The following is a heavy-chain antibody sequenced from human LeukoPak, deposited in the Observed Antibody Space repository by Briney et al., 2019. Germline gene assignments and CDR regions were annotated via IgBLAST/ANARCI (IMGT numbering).Heavy chain of an antibody. CDR2: IYYSGST. V-gene: IGHV4-39*07. CDR1: GGSISSNSYY. D-gene: IGHD3-22*01. Sequence: PSETLSLTCTVSGGSISSNSYYWGWIRQPPGKGLKWIGSIYYSGSTYYNPSLKSRVTISVDTSKNQFSLKLSSVTAADTAVYYCARADYYDSSGWAPNNWFDPWGQGTLVTVSS. J-gene: IGHJ5*02. CDR3: ARADYYDSSGWAPNNWFDP.